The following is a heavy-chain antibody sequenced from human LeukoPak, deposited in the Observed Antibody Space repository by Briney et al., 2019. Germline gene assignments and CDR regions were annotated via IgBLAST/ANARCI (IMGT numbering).Heavy chain of an antibody. J-gene: IGHJ3*02. V-gene: IGHV3-21*01. CDR1: GFTFSSFT. D-gene: IGHD3-16*01. CDR3: ARSRGGDAFDI. CDR2: ISSSSSSI. Sequence: GGSLRLSCAASGFTFSSFTMYWVRQAPGKGLEWVSCISSSSSSIHYADSVKGRFTISRDNAKNSLYLQMNSLRAEDTAVYYCARSRGGDAFDIWGQGTMVTVSS.